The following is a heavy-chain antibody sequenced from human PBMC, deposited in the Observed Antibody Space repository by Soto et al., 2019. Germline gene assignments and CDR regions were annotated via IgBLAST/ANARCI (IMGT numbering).Heavy chain of an antibody. CDR3: ARDRSAGNYFYYGMDV. CDR1: GFSFNSHA. CDR2: INSGVDA. D-gene: IGHD1-1*01. J-gene: IGHJ6*02. Sequence: DVQLSESGGGLVQPGGSLRLTCAASGFSFNSHAMTWVRQAPGRGLEWVAAINSGVDAFYADSVKGRFTISRDNSKNMLYLQMNSVRVEDTAVYFCARDRSAGNYFYYGMDVWGQGTTVTVSS. V-gene: IGHV3-23*01.